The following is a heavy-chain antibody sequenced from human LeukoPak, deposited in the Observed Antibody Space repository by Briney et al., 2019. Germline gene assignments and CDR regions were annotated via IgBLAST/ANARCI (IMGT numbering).Heavy chain of an antibody. CDR1: GGSISSTTYY. CDR2: IHYSGDT. V-gene: IGHV4-39*07. D-gene: IGHD2-2*02. J-gene: IGHJ4*02. CDR3: ATLGYCSSTSCYTDDY. Sequence: PSETLSLTCTVSGGSISSTTYYWAWIRQPPGKGLEWIGSIHYSGDTYYNPSLKSRVTISADTSKNQFSLKLTSVTAADTAVYYCATLGYCSSTSCYTDDYWGQGTLVTVSS.